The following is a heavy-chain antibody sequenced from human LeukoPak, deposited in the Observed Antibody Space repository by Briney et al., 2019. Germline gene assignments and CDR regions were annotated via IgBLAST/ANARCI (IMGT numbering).Heavy chain of an antibody. CDR1: GFTFSGYA. V-gene: IGHV3-30-3*01. CDR2: RSYDGSNK. CDR3: ARDLGY. J-gene: IGHJ4*02. Sequence: GGSLRLSCAASGFTFSGYAMHWVRQAPGKGLEWVAVRSYDGSNKYYADSVKGRFTISRDNSKNTLYLQMNSLRAEDTAVYYCARDLGYWGQGTLVTVSS.